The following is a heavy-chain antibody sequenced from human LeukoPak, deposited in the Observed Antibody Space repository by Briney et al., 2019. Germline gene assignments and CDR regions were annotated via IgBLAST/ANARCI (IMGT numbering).Heavy chain of an antibody. CDR2: IYYSGST. CDR3: ARAVVGATLDY. V-gene: IGHV4-59*01. Sequence: SETLSLTCNASGGSISSYTWSWIRQAPGKGLEWIAYIYYSGSTNYNPSLKSRVTISVDTSKNQFSLKLSSVTAADTAVYYCARAVVGATLDYWGQGTLVTVSS. J-gene: IGHJ4*02. D-gene: IGHD1-26*01. CDR1: GGSISSYT.